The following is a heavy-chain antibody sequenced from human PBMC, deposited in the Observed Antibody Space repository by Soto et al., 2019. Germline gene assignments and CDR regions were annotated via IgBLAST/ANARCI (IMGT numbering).Heavy chain of an antibody. J-gene: IGHJ6*03. CDR1: GGSFSGYY. V-gene: IGHV4-34*01. CDR2: INHSGST. Sequence: SETLSLTCAVYGGSFSGYYWSWIRQPPGKGLEWIGEINHSGSTNYNPSLKSRVTISVDTSKNQFSLKLSSVTAADTAVYYCARGLGSSSSWYPGFDYYYYYMDVWGKGTTVTVSS. CDR3: ARGLGSSSSWYPGFDYYYYYMDV. D-gene: IGHD6-13*01.